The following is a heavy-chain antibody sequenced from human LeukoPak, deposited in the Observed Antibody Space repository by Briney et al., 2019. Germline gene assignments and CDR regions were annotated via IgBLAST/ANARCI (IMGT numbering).Heavy chain of an antibody. CDR2: IYTSGST. CDR3: ARHGSSSWYIPNWFDP. J-gene: IGHJ5*02. V-gene: IGHV4-4*07. CDR1: GGSISSYY. D-gene: IGHD6-13*01. Sequence: SETLSLTCTVSGGSISSYYWSWIRQPAGKGLEWIGRIYTSGSTNYNPSLKSRVTMSVDTSKNQFSLKLSSVTAADTAVYCCARHGSSSWYIPNWFDPWGQGTLVTVSS.